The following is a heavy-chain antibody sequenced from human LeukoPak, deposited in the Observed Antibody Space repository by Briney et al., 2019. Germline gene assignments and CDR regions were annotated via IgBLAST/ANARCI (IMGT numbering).Heavy chain of an antibody. J-gene: IGHJ3*02. CDR1: GGSIRSYY. CDR2: AYYSGST. CDR3: ARHSSSWSDVFDI. D-gene: IGHD6-13*01. Sequence: PSETLSLTCTVSGGSIRSYYWSWIRQPPGKGLEWIGYAYYSGSTNYNPSLKSRVTMSVDTSKSQFSLKLGSVTAADTAMYYCARHSSSWSDVFDIWGQGTMATVSS. V-gene: IGHV4-59*08.